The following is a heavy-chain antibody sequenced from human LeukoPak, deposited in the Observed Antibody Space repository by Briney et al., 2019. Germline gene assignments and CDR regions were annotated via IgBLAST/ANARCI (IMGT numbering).Heavy chain of an antibody. CDR1: GFTFSTYS. Sequence: GGSLRLSCAASGFTFSTYSMNWVRQAPGRGLEWVTYLSSCSSTIFYADSVKGRFTISRDNAQNSLYLQMNSLTDEDTAVYYCARNQGSLYYFDYWGQGTLVTVS. CDR2: LSSCSSTI. D-gene: IGHD1-26*01. CDR3: ARNQGSLYYFDY. J-gene: IGHJ4*02. V-gene: IGHV3-48*02.